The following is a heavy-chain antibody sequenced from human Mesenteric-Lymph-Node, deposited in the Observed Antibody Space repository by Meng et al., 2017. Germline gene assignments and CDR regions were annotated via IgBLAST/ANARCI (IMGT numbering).Heavy chain of an antibody. V-gene: IGHV1-3*01. CDR3: ASSRYYDLGSYWGVDP. CDR2: INVGNGNT. CDR1: GYTFANYD. Sequence: QVQLVQSGAEVKEPGASVNVSCKAAGYTFANYDIHWVRQAPGQRLEWMGWINVGNGNTKYSQRLQGRFTITRDTSASTAYMQLGSLRSEDTAVYYCASSRYYDLGSYWGVDPWGQGTLVTVSS. J-gene: IGHJ5*02. D-gene: IGHD3-16*01.